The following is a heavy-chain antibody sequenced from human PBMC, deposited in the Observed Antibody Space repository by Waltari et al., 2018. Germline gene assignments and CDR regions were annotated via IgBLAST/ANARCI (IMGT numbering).Heavy chain of an antibody. Sequence: QVQLQESGPRLVEPWETLSLTCRISGVSIRDYYWSWIRQPAGKGLEFIGRVYTTGTTDYNPSFRSRATVSVDKSKNHFSLSLTSVTAADTAIYYCARGYSDDGGEYFQHWGQGTLVTVSS. V-gene: IGHV4-4*07. D-gene: IGHD3-16*01. CDR1: GVSIRDYY. CDR2: VYTTGTT. J-gene: IGHJ1*01. CDR3: ARGYSDDGGEYFQH.